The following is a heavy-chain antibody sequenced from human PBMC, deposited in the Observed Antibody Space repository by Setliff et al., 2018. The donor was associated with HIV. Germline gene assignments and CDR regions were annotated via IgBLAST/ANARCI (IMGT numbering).Heavy chain of an antibody. CDR3: ARGRGGNYNYYYYYMDV. Sequence: SETLSLTCIVSGASISSQYWSWIRQPAGKGLEWIGRVYSSGNTNYNPSFKSRVTISVDTSKNQFSLKLSSVTAADTAVYYCARGRGGNYNYYYYYMDVWGKGTTVTVSS. CDR2: VYSSGNT. J-gene: IGHJ6*03. V-gene: IGHV4-4*07. CDR1: GASISSQY. D-gene: IGHD2-21*02.